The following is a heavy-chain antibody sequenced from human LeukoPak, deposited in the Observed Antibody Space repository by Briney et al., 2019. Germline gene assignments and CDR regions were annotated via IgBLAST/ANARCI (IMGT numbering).Heavy chain of an antibody. V-gene: IGHV4-34*01. Sequence: SETLSLTCAVYGVSFSGYYWSWIRQPPGKGLEWIGEINHSGSTNYNPSLKSRVTISVDTSKNQFSLKLSSVTAADTAVYYCARHRANMIVVPHGWFDPWGQGTLVTVSS. CDR2: INHSGST. CDR3: ARHRANMIVVPHGWFDP. D-gene: IGHD3-22*01. CDR1: GVSFSGYY. J-gene: IGHJ5*02.